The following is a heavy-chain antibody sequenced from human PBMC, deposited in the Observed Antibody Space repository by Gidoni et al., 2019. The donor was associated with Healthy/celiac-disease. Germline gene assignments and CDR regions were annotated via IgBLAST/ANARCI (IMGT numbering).Heavy chain of an antibody. J-gene: IGHJ2*01. D-gene: IGHD2-15*01. V-gene: IGHV4-39*07. CDR2: IYYSGST. CDR1: GGSISSSSYY. Sequence: QLQLQESGPGLVKPSATLSLTCTVSGGSISSSSYYWGWIRQPPGKGLEWIGSIYYSGSTYYNPSLKSRVTISVDTSKNQFSLKLSSVTAADTAVYYCARGDRGYFDLWGRGTLVTVSS. CDR3: ARGDRGYFDL.